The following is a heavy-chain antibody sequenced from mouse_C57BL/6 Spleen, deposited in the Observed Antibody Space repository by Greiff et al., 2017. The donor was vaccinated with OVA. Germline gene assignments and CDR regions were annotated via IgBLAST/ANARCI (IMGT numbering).Heavy chain of an antibody. CDR3: ARDDYYGRGYYCDY. Sequence: QVQLQQPGAELVRPGSSVKLSCKASGYTFTSYWMDWVKQRPGQGLEWIGNIYPSDSETHYNQKFKDKATLTVDKSSSTAYMQLSSLTSEDSAVYYCARDDYYGRGYYCDYWGQGTTLTVSS. V-gene: IGHV1-61*01. CDR2: IYPSDSET. D-gene: IGHD1-1*01. CDR1: GYTFTSYW. J-gene: IGHJ2*01.